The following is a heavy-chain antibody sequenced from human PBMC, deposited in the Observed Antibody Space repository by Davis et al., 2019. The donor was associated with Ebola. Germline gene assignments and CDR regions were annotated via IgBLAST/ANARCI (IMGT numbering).Heavy chain of an antibody. J-gene: IGHJ5*02. V-gene: IGHV1-69*13. CDR1: GGTFSSYA. CDR2: IIPIFGTA. CDR3: ARERVPADPNWFDP. Sequence: AASVKVSCKASGGTFSSYAISWVRQAPGQGLEWMGGIIPIFGTANYAQKFQGRVTITADESTSTAYMELSSLRSEDTAVYYCARERVPADPNWFDPWGQGTLVTVSS. D-gene: IGHD2-2*01.